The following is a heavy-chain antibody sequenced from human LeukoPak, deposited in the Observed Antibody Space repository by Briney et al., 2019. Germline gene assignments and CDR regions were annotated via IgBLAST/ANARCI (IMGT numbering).Heavy chain of an antibody. V-gene: IGHV3-23*01. CDR2: ISASGSSA. D-gene: IGHD2-15*01. Sequence: PGGSLRLSCAASGSTFSSYATTWVRQAPGKGLEWVSLISASGSSAYYTDSVKGRFTISRDNSENTLYLQMNSLTAEDTAVYYCAKRYCSGSSCTLFDYWGQGTLVTVSP. CDR1: GSTFSSYA. J-gene: IGHJ4*02. CDR3: AKRYCSGSSCTLFDY.